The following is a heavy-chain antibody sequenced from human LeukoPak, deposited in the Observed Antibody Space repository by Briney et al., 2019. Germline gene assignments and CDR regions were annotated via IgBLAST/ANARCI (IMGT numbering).Heavy chain of an antibody. D-gene: IGHD3-22*01. V-gene: IGHV3-15*07. CDR1: GFTFSNAW. Sequence: PGRSLRLSCAASGFTFSNAWMNWVRQAPGKGLEWVGRIKSKTDGGTTDYAAPVKGRFTIPRDDSKNTLYLQMNSLKTEDTAVYYCTTDPIYYDSSGYYYTWGQGTLVTVSS. CDR3: TTDPIYYDSSGYYYT. J-gene: IGHJ5*02. CDR2: IKSKTDGGTT.